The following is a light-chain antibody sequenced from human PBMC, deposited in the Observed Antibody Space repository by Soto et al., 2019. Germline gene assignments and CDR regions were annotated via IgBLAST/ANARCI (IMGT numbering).Light chain of an antibody. Sequence: QSVLTQPASVSWSPGQSITISCTGTSSDDGGYNYVSWYQHHPGKTHKLMIYDVSNRPSGVSNRFSGSKSGNTASLTISWLQPEDEADYYCSSYTTSNTRQIVFGTGTKVTVL. CDR3: SSYTTSNTRQIV. CDR2: DVS. J-gene: IGLJ1*01. V-gene: IGLV2-14*03. CDR1: SSDDGGYNY.